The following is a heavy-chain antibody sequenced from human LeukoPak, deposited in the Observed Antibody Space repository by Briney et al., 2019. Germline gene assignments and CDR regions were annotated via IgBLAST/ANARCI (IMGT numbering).Heavy chain of an antibody. CDR3: ASFFCISAVCYYLDY. J-gene: IGHJ4*02. Sequence: RASVKVSCKASRYTFTSYAMGWVRQAPGRGREWMGWINTNTGQPTYAQGFTGRFVFSLDTSVSTAYLQISSLEAEDAAVYYCASFFCISAVCYYLDYWGQGTLVTVSS. V-gene: IGHV7-4-1*02. CDR2: INTNTGQP. CDR1: RYTFTSYA. D-gene: IGHD2-8*01.